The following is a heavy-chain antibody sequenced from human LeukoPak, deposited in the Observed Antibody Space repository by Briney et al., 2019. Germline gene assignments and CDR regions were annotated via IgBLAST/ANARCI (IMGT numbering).Heavy chain of an antibody. CDR1: GFTFSSYA. V-gene: IGHV3-23*01. CDR3: AKADRVKRWSYQFDY. Sequence: GGSLRLSCAASGFTFSSYATSWVRQAPGKGLEWVSAISGSGGSAYYADSVKGRFTISRDNSKNTLYLQMNSLRAEDTAVYYCAKADRVKRWSYQFDYWGQGTLVTVSS. CDR2: ISGSGGSA. D-gene: IGHD5-24*01. J-gene: IGHJ4*02.